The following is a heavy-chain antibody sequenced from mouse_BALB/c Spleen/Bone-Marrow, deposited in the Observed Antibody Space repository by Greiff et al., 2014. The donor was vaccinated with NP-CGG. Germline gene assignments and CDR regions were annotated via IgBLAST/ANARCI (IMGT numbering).Heavy chain of an antibody. Sequence: DVKLQESGPELVKPGAPVKISCKASGYSFTGYFMNWVMQSHGKSLEWIGRINPYNGDTFYNQKFKGKATLTVDKSSSTAHMELRSLASEDSAVYYCARSGYYGSSYFDYWGQGTTLTVSS. CDR2: INPYNGDT. CDR3: ARSGYYGSSYFDY. J-gene: IGHJ2*01. D-gene: IGHD1-1*01. V-gene: IGHV1-20*02. CDR1: GYSFTGYF.